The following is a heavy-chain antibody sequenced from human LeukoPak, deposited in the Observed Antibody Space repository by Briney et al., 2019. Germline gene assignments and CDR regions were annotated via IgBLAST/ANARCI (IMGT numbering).Heavy chain of an antibody. CDR2: ISSDGSST. CDR3: ARGPPDGSGSYYPGDY. CDR1: GFTFSSHW. D-gene: IGHD3-10*01. V-gene: IGHV3-74*01. Sequence: GRSLRLSCAASGFTFSSHWMHWVRQAPGKGLVWVSRISSDGSSTSFADSVKGRFTISRDNAENTLYLHMNSLRDEDTAVYFCARGPPDGSGSYYPGDYWGQGTLVTVSS. J-gene: IGHJ4*02.